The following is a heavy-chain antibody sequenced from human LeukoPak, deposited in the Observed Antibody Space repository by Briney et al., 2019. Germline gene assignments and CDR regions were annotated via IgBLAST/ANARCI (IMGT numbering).Heavy chain of an antibody. Sequence: GASVKVSCKASGGTFSSYAISWVRQAPGQGLEWMGWINGDNGDTESSQKFQGRVTITWDTSATTAYMELSSLRSEDTAVYYCARAEIAAAGSDYFDYWGPGILVTVSS. D-gene: IGHD6-13*01. CDR3: ARAEIAAAGSDYFDY. CDR2: INGDNGDT. CDR1: GGTFSSYA. V-gene: IGHV1-3*01. J-gene: IGHJ4*02.